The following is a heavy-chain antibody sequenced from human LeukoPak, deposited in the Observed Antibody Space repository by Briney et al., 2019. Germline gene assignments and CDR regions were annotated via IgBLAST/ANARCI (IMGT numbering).Heavy chain of an antibody. CDR2: IYPGDSVT. Sequence: PGESLKISCKGSGYSFTSYWIGWVRQMPGKGLEWMGIIYPGDSVTRYSPSFQGQVTISADTSISTDYQQWSSMNAADTAMYCCARLMGYSGYDYSHYYYYYYMDVWGKGTTVTVSS. D-gene: IGHD5-12*01. V-gene: IGHV5-51*01. CDR1: GYSFTSYW. CDR3: ARLMGYSGYDYSHYYYYYYMDV. J-gene: IGHJ6*03.